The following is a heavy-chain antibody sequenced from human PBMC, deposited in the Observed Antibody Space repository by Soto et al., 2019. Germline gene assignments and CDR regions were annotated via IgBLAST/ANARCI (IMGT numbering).Heavy chain of an antibody. Sequence: QVQLVESGGGVVQPGRSLRLSCAASGFTFSSYGMHWVRQAPGKGLEWVAVISYDGSNKYYADSVKGRFTISRDNSKNTLYLQMNSLRAEDTAVYYCAKDRFLSSGWSLPYDYWGQGTLVTVSS. CDR3: AKDRFLSSGWSLPYDY. J-gene: IGHJ4*02. CDR2: ISYDGSNK. CDR1: GFTFSSYG. V-gene: IGHV3-30*18. D-gene: IGHD6-19*01.